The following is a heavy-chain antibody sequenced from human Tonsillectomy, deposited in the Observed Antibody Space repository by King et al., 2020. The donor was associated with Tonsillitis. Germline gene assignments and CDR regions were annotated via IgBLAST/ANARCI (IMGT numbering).Heavy chain of an antibody. J-gene: IGHJ4*02. CDR3: ARITTVVKGRGGFFDY. Sequence: VQLVESGAEVKKPGASVKVSCKASGYTFTSYGISWVRQAPGQGLEWMGWISAYNGNTNYAQKLQGRVTMTTDTSTSTDYMELRSLRSDDTAVYYCARITTVVKGRGGFFDYWGQGTLVTVSS. CDR2: ISAYNGNT. D-gene: IGHD4-23*01. CDR1: GYTFTSYG. V-gene: IGHV1-18*01.